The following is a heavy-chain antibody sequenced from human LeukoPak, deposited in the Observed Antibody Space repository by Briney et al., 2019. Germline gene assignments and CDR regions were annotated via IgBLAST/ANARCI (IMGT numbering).Heavy chain of an antibody. V-gene: IGHV3-33*01. D-gene: IGHD6-19*01. CDR3: ARDPGHSGWYGDY. Sequence: GGSLRLSCAASGFTFSSYGMHWVRQAPGKGLEWVSIIWYDGSNQYYADSVKGRFTISKDNSQNTLYLHMNSLRAEDTAVYYCARDPGHSGWYGDYWGQGTLVTVSS. CDR1: GFTFSSYG. J-gene: IGHJ4*02. CDR2: IWYDGSNQ.